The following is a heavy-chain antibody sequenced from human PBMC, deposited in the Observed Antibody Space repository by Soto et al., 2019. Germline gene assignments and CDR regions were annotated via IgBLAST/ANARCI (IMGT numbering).Heavy chain of an antibody. Sequence: PGGSLRLSCAGSGFTVSSNYMTWVRQAPGKGLEWVSVIYTGGSTYYADSVKGRFTISRDNSKNTLYLQMNSLRAEDTAVYYCARVGVHVLTGHYVFYFDYWGQGTLVTVSS. CDR2: IYTGGST. D-gene: IGHD3-9*01. CDR3: ARVGVHVLTGHYVFYFDY. J-gene: IGHJ4*02. CDR1: GFTVSSNY. V-gene: IGHV3-66*01.